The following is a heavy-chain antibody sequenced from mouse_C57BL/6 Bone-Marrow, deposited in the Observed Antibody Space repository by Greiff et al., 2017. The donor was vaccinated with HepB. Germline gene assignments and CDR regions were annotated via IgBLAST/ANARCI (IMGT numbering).Heavy chain of an antibody. J-gene: IGHJ1*03. CDR2: IDPSDSYT. CDR1: GYTFTCYW. V-gene: IGHV1-69*01. Sequence: QVQLQQPGAELVMPGASVKLSCKASGYTFTCYWMPWVKQRPGQGLEWIGEIDPSDSYTNYNQKFKGKSILTVDNSSSTAYMQLSSLTSEDSAVYYCARRGLRRYWYFDVWGTGTTVTVSS. D-gene: IGHD2-4*01. CDR3: ARRGLRRYWYFDV.